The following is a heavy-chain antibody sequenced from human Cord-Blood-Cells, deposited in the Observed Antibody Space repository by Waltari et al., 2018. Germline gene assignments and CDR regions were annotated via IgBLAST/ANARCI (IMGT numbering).Heavy chain of an antibody. CDR3: ARGLQIDY. J-gene: IGHJ4*02. CDR1: GGSFRGYY. CDR2: INHSGST. Sequence: QVQLQQWGAGLLKPSETLSLTCAVYGGSFRGYYWSWIRQPPGKGLEWIGEINHSGSTNYNPSLKSRVTISVDTSKNQFSLKLSSVTAVDTAVYYCARGLQIDYWGQGTLVTVSS. D-gene: IGHD1-1*01. V-gene: IGHV4-34*01.